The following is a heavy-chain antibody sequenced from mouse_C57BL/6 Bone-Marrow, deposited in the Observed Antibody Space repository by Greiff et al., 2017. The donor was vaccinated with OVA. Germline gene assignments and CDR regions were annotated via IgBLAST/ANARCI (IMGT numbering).Heavy chain of an antibody. CDR1: GYTFTSYW. CDR2: IHPNSGST. CDR3: ARERAPYYYGSSPYWYIDV. D-gene: IGHD1-1*01. J-gene: IGHJ1*03. Sequence: VQLQQPGAELVKPGASVKLSCKASGYTFTSYWMHWVKQRPGQGLEWIGMIHPNSGSTNYNEKFKSKATLTVDKSSSTAYMQLSSLTSEDSAVYYCARERAPYYYGSSPYWYIDVWGTGTTVTVSS. V-gene: IGHV1-64*01.